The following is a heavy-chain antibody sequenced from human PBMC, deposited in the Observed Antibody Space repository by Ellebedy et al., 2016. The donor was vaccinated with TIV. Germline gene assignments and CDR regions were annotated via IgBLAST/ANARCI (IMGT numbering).Heavy chain of an antibody. CDR3: ARVKAYSAFDI. Sequence: GESLKISCAASGFSLTGSDMHWVRRPAGKGLEWVSASGAAGDTYYPDSVKGRFTISRHKSKDTLYLQMNSLRADDTAVYYCARVKAYSAFDIWGQGTRVTVSS. CDR1: GFSLTGSD. CDR2: SGAAGDT. V-gene: IGHV3-13*01. D-gene: IGHD2-15*01. J-gene: IGHJ3*02.